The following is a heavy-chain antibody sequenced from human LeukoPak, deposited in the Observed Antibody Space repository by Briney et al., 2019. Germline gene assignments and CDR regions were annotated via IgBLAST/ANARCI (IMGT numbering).Heavy chain of an antibody. CDR3: ARRVLGSGWYYNDY. J-gene: IGHJ4*02. CDR2: IKQDGSEK. D-gene: IGHD6-19*01. Sequence: GGSLRLSCAASGFTFSSYWMSWVRQAPGKGLEWVANIKQDGSEKYYVDSVKGRFTISRDNAKNSLYLQMNSLRAEDTAVYYCARRVLGSGWYYNDYWGQGTLVTVSS. CDR1: GFTFSSYW. V-gene: IGHV3-7*01.